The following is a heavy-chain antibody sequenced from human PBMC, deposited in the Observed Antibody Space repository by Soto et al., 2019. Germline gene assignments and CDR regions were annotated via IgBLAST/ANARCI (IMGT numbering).Heavy chain of an antibody. V-gene: IGHV1-69*06. CDR2: IIPIFGTA. D-gene: IGHD3-16*02. J-gene: IGHJ6*02. CDR3: ARDSLVWGSYRQGVYYYGMDV. CDR1: GGTFSSYA. Sequence: RASVKVSWKASGGTFSSYAISWVRQAPGQGLEWMGGIIPIFGTANYAQKFQGRVTITADKSTSTAYMELSSLRSEDTAVYYCARDSLVWGSYRQGVYYYGMDVWGQGTTVTVSS.